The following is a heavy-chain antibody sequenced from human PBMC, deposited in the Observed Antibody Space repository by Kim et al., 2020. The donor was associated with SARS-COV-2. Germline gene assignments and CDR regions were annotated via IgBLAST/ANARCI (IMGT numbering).Heavy chain of an antibody. CDR1: GFTFSSYG. D-gene: IGHD1-26*01. CDR3: AKADVRYSGNPNLGGSDN. J-gene: IGHJ4*02. CDR2: ISYDGSNK. V-gene: IGHV3-30*18. Sequence: GGSLRLSCAASGFTFSSYGMHWVRQAPGKGLEWVAVISYDGSNKYYADSVKGRFTISRDNSKNTLYLQMNSLRAEDTAVYYCAKADVRYSGNPNLGGSDNWGAGTLGTVSS.